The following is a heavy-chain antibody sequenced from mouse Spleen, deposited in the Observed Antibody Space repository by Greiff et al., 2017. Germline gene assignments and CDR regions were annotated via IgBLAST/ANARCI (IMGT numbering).Heavy chain of an antibody. J-gene: IGHJ3*01. CDR1: GYTFTSYW. V-gene: IGHV1-69*01. D-gene: IGHD2-1*01. CDR3: ARSDGNYGY. CDR2: IDPSDSYT. Sequence: QVQLQQPGAELVMPGASVKLSCKASGYTFTSYWMHRVKQRPGQGLEWIGEIDPSDSYTNYNQKFKGKATLTVDKSSSTAYMQLSSLTSEDSAVYYCARSDGNYGYWGQGTLVTVSA.